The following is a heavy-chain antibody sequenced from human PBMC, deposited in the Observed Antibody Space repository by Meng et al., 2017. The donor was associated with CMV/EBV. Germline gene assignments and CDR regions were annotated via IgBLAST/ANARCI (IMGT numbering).Heavy chain of an antibody. J-gene: IGHJ6*02. CDR1: GFTVSSHY. Sequence: GESLKISCAASGFTVSSHYMSWVRQAPGKGLEWVGRIKSKTDGGTTDYAAPVKGRFTISRDDSKNTLYLQMNSLKTEDTAVYYCTTTHSSSLYYYYGMDVWGQGTTVTVSS. V-gene: IGHV3-15*01. D-gene: IGHD6-6*01. CDR2: IKSKTDGGTT. CDR3: TTTHSSSLYYYYGMDV.